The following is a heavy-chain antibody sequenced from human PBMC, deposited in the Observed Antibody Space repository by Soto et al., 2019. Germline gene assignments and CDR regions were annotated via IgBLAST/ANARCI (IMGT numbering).Heavy chain of an antibody. Sequence: EVQLVESGGGLVKPGGSLRLSCAASGFTFSSYSMNWVRQAPGKGLEWVSSISSSSSYIYYADSVKGRFTISRDNAKNSLYLQMNSLRAEDTAVYHCARNLITGTTPLFRYDKGPFDYWGQGTLVTVSS. CDR3: ARNLITGTTPLFRYDKGPFDY. CDR2: ISSSSSYI. D-gene: IGHD1-7*01. J-gene: IGHJ4*02. CDR1: GFTFSSYS. V-gene: IGHV3-21*01.